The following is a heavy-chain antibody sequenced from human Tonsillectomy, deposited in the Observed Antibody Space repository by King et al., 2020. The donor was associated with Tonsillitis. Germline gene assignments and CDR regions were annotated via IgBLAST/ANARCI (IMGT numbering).Heavy chain of an antibody. Sequence: QLQESGPGLVKPSETLSLTCAVSGYSISSGYYWGWIRQPPGKGLEWIGSIYHSGSTYYNPSLKSRVTISVDTSKNQFSLKLSSVTAADTAVYYCARIPHYDILTGQYYYGMDVWGQGTTVTVSS. D-gene: IGHD3-9*01. CDR1: GYSISSGYY. CDR3: ARIPHYDILTGQYYYGMDV. V-gene: IGHV4-38-2*01. J-gene: IGHJ6*02. CDR2: IYHSGST.